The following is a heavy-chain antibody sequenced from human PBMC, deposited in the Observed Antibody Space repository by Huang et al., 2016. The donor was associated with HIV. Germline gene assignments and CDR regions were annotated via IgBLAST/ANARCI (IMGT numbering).Heavy chain of an antibody. D-gene: IGHD3-22*01. J-gene: IGHJ4*02. V-gene: IGHV1-69*13. CDR3: AREYYYDNSGYYFDY. CDR2: SIPIFGTP. Sequence: QVQLVQSGAEVKKPGSSVKVSCKASGGTFTTYTITWVRQAPGQGLACMGGSIPIFGTPNYAQKFQGRVTITADESTSTAYMELSSLRSEDTAVYYCAREYYYDNSGYYFDYWGQGTLVTVSS. CDR1: GGTFTTYT.